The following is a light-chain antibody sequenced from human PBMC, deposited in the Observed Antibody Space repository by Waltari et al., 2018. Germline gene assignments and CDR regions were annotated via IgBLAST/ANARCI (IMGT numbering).Light chain of an antibody. V-gene: IGLV2-11*01. CDR2: DVN. CDR1: SSAVGGYTY. CDR3: CSYAGSALRV. Sequence: QSALTQPRSVSGSPGQSVTISCTGTSSAVGGYTYVSWYQQHPGKAPQLMIYDVNRRPSGVPDRFSGSKSGNTASLTISGLQAEDEADYYCCSYAGSALRVFGGGTKLTVL. J-gene: IGLJ3*02.